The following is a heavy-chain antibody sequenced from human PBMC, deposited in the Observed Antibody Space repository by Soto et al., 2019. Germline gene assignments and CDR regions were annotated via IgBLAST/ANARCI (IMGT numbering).Heavy chain of an antibody. J-gene: IGHJ4*02. Sequence: GASVKVSCKASGYTFTNYGISWVRQAPGEGLEWMGWICGYNGNTNYAQNLQGRVTMTTDTSTSTAYMELRSLRSDDTAVYYCARDLKYPPFYDSSGYYYLDYWGQGTLVTVSS. V-gene: IGHV1-18*01. D-gene: IGHD3-22*01. CDR3: ARDLKYPPFYDSSGYYYLDY. CDR2: ICGYNGNT. CDR1: GYTFTNYG.